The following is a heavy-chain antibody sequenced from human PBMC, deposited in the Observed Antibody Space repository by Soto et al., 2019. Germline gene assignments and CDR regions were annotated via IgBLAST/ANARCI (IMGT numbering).Heavy chain of an antibody. V-gene: IGHV3-11*01. Sequence: QVQLVESGGGLVKPGGSLRLSCAASGFTFSDYYMSWIRQAPGKGLEWVSYISSSGSTIYYADSVKGRFTISRDNAKNSLYLQMNSLRAEDTAVYYCARGLGYCSSTSCYGAVGGDNYWGQGTLVTVSS. CDR3: ARGLGYCSSTSCYGAVGGDNY. CDR2: ISSSGSTI. J-gene: IGHJ4*02. CDR1: GFTFSDYY. D-gene: IGHD2-2*01.